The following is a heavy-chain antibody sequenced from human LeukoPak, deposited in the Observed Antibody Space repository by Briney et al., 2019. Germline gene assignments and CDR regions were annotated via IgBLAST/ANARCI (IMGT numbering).Heavy chain of an antibody. Sequence: SGPTLVKPTQTLTLTCTFSGFSLSTSVVGVGWIRQPPGKALEGLALIYWNDDKQYSPSLKSRLTITKDTSKNQVVLTMANMDPVDTATYYCARRNEATRRGSWFDPWGQGTLVTVSS. V-gene: IGHV2-5*01. CDR1: GFSLSTSVVG. CDR3: ARRNEATRRGSWFDP. J-gene: IGHJ5*02. CDR2: IYWNDDK. D-gene: IGHD6-6*01.